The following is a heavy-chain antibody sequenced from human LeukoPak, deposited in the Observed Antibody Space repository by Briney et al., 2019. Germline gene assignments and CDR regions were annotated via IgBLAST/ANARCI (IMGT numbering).Heavy chain of an antibody. Sequence: SGPTLVNPTQTLTLTCTFSGFSLSISGMCVSWIRQPPGEALEWLARIDWNDDKYYSTSQKTRLTISKDTSKNQVVLTMTNMDPVDTATYYCARIRRDLNYYGSGSSYFDYWGQGTLVTVSS. J-gene: IGHJ4*02. CDR1: GFSLSISGMC. D-gene: IGHD3-10*01. CDR3: ARIRRDLNYYGSGSSYFDY. CDR2: IDWNDDK. V-gene: IGHV2-70*11.